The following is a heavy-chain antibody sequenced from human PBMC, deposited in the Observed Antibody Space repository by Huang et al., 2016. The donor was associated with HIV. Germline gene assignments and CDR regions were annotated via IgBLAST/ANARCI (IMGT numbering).Heavy chain of an antibody. CDR2: IRYDGNNY. Sequence: QVQLVESGGGVVQPGGSLRLSCTASGFTFGSFGMHWVRQAPGKGLEWGAFIRYDGNNYYYADSVRGRFTISRDKSKDTLYLQMNRLRPDDSAVYYCAKDLTYTFGRHFDYWGRGTLVTVSS. V-gene: IGHV3-30*02. CDR3: AKDLTYTFGRHFDY. D-gene: IGHD3-3*01. J-gene: IGHJ4*02. CDR1: GFTFGSFG.